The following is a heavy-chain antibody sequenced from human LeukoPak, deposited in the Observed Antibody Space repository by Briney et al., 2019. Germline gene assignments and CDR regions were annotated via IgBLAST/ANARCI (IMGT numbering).Heavy chain of an antibody. CDR1: GYTFTSYD. D-gene: IGHD3-9*01. V-gene: IGHV1-8*01. CDR2: MNPNSGNT. J-gene: IGHJ4*02. Sequence: ASVKVSCKASGYTFTSYDINWVRQATGQGLEWMGWMNPNSGNTGYAQKFQGRVTMTRNTSMSTAYMELSSLRSEDTAVYYCARGFRRYDILTGRGGYYFDYWGQGTLVTVSS. CDR3: ARGFRRYDILTGRGGYYFDY.